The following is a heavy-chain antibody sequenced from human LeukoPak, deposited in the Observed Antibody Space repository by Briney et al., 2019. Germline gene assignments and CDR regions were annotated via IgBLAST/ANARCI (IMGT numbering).Heavy chain of an antibody. Sequence: ASVKVSCKASGYTFTSYGISWVRQAPGQGLEWMGWISAYNGNTNYAQKLQGRVTITRNTSISTAYMELSSLRSEDTAVYYCARALHSSSWYGGGYWGQGTLVTVSS. J-gene: IGHJ4*02. V-gene: IGHV1-18*01. D-gene: IGHD6-13*01. CDR2: ISAYNGNT. CDR1: GYTFTSYG. CDR3: ARALHSSSWYGGGY.